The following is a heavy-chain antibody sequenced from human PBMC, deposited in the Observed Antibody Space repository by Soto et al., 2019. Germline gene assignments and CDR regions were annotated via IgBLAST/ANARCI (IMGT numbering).Heavy chain of an antibody. CDR3: ARRPITSGYGMDV. J-gene: IGHJ6*02. CDR2: IYYSGST. D-gene: IGHD3-3*01. V-gene: IGHV4-39*01. Sequence: QVQLQESGPGLVKPSETLSLTCTVSGDSVSSTNYYWGWIRQPPGKGLEWIGNIYYSGSTYYNPSLKSRVTISVDTSKNQFSLKLSSVTAADTAVYYCARRPITSGYGMDVWGQGTTVTVSS. CDR1: GDSVSSTNYY.